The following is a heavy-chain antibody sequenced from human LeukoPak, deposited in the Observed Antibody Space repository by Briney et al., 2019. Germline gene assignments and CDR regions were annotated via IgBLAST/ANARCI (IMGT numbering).Heavy chain of an antibody. D-gene: IGHD6-6*01. Sequence: GGSLRLSCAASGFTFSSYSMNWVRQAPGKGLEWVSSISSSSSYIYYADSVEGRFTISRDNAKNSLYLQMNSLRAEDTAVYYCARMVKRRQLAVGWFDPWGQGTLVTVSS. CDR3: ARMVKRRQLAVGWFDP. CDR2: ISSSSSYI. CDR1: GFTFSSYS. V-gene: IGHV3-21*01. J-gene: IGHJ5*02.